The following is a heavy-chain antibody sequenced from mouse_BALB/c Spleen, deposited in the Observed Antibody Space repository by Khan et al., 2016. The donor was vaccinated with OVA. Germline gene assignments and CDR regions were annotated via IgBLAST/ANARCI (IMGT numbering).Heavy chain of an antibody. CDR2: MWSDGST. CDR3: ARQPYYHYNVMDY. V-gene: IGHV2-6-1*01. D-gene: IGHD2-10*01. CDR1: GFSLTNYG. Sequence: QVQLKQSGPGLVAPSQSLSITCTISGFSLTNYGIHWVRQPPGKGLEWLALMWSDGSTTYNSALKYRLTISKDKSKSQVFLKMNSLQTDDTAMYCCARQPYYHYNVMDYWGQGTSVTVSS. J-gene: IGHJ4*01.